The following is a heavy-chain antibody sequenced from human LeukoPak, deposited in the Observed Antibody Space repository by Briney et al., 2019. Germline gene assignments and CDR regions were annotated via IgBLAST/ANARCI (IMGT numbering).Heavy chain of an antibody. J-gene: IGHJ6*02. Sequence: GGSLRLSCAASGFTFSSYAMHWVRQAPGKGLEWVAVISYDGGNKYYADSVKGRFTISRDNSKNTLYLQMNSLRAEDTAVYYCARAHRYFYYYYGMDVWGQGTTVTVSS. CDR2: ISYDGGNK. CDR1: GFTFSSYA. CDR3: ARAHRYFYYYYGMDV. V-gene: IGHV3-30*04.